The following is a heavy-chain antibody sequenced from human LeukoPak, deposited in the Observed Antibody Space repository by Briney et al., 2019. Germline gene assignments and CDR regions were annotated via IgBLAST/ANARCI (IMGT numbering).Heavy chain of an antibody. CDR1: GFTFSSYE. Sequence: GGSLRLSCAASGFTFSSYEMKWVREAPGKGLEWVSYISSSGSTMYYADSVKGRFTISRDNAKNSLYLQMNSLRAEDTAVYYCAREGRGDVGQWLVFDYWGQGTLVTVSS. D-gene: IGHD6-19*01. CDR2: ISSSGSTM. J-gene: IGHJ4*02. CDR3: AREGRGDVGQWLVFDY. V-gene: IGHV3-48*03.